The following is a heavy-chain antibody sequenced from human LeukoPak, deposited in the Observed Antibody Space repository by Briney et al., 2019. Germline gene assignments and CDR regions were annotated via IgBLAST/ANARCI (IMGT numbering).Heavy chain of an antibody. J-gene: IGHJ6*02. D-gene: IGHD6-13*01. CDR1: GYTFTNYG. CDR3: ARTAPGIAAVYYYYYYGMDV. CDR2: ISAYNGNT. V-gene: IGHV1-18*01. Sequence: ASVKVSCKASGYTFTNYGISWVRQAPGQGLEWMGWISAYNGNTNYAQKLQGRVTMTTDTSMSTAYMELRSLRSDGTAVYYCARTAPGIAAVYYYYYYGMDVWGQGTTVTVSS.